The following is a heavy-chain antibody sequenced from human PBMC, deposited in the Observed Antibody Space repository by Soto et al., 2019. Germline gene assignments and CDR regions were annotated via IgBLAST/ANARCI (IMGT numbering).Heavy chain of an antibody. Sequence: GGSLRLSRASSGFTFSTYTMNWVRQAPGKGLEWVSSINGRGNYIYYAESVKGRFTISRDNARNTLHLQMNSLRAEDTAVYYCATAEVDYWGPGTLVTVSS. CDR3: ATAEVDY. CDR2: INGRGNYI. V-gene: IGHV3-21*01. CDR1: GFTFSTYT. J-gene: IGHJ4*02.